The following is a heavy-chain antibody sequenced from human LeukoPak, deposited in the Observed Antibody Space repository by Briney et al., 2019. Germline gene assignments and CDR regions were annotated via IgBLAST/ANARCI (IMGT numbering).Heavy chain of an antibody. D-gene: IGHD3-22*01. CDR1: GGSISSGDYY. CDR3: ASSAHYYDSSRYDLPVVHDL. J-gene: IGHJ6*02. Sequence: SETLSLTCTVSGGSISSGDYYWSWIRQPPGKGLEWIGYIYYSGSTYYNPSLKSRVTISVDTSKNQFSLKLSSVTAADTAVYYCASSAHYYDSSRYDLPVVHDLSGQGPTVTVSS. CDR2: IYYSGST. V-gene: IGHV4-30-4*01.